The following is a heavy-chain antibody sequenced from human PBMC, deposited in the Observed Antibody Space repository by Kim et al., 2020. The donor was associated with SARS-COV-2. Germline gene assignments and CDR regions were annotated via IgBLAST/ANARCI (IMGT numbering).Heavy chain of an antibody. CDR1: GFTFSSYD. CDR3: AQVEGVNSGLHYYY. Sequence: GGSLRLSCAASGFTFSSYDMSWVRQAPGKGLEWVSAINGSGGRSYSADAEKGLITFSDNNYKTTQFLKMNSLGADATADYCCAQVEGVNSGLHYYY. D-gene: IGHD6-25*01. CDR2: INGSGGRS. V-gene: IGHV3-23*01. J-gene: IGHJ6*01.